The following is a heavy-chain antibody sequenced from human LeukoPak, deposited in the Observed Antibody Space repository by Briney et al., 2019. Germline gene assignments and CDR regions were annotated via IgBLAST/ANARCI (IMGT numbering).Heavy chain of an antibody. CDR1: GFTFSSYS. D-gene: IGHD5-12*01. J-gene: IGHJ4*02. CDR2: IYHSGST. Sequence: LRLSCAASGFTFSSYSMNWVRQAPGKGLEWIGYIYHSGSTYYNPSLKSRVTISVDRSKNQFSLKLSSVTAADTAVYYCARGEGYNYLYYFDYWGQGTLVTVSS. CDR3: ARGEGYNYLYYFDY. V-gene: IGHV4-30-2*01.